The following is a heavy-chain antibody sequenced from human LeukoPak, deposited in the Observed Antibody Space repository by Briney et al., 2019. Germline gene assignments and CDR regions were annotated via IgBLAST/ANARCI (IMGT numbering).Heavy chain of an antibody. Sequence: ASVKVSCKASVYTFTSYDINWVRQATGQGLEWMGWMNPNSGNTGYAQKFQGRVTMTRNTSISTAYMELSSLRSEDTAVYYCARGHSSGWEAEVDYWGQGTLVTVSS. CDR1: VYTFTSYD. J-gene: IGHJ4*02. CDR2: MNPNSGNT. CDR3: ARGHSSGWEAEVDY. V-gene: IGHV1-8*01. D-gene: IGHD6-19*01.